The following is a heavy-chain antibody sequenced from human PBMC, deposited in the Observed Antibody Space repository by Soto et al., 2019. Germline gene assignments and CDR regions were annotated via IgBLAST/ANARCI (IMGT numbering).Heavy chain of an antibody. J-gene: IGHJ4*02. V-gene: IGHV4-39*01. Sequence: SETLSLTCNVSGGSTRSSVYYWGWIRQPPGKGLEWIGSMSYSGTSYYNPSLRSRVSISVDTSKNQFSLKMTSVTAADTAVYYCARYGRPDITIFGVAAYNFDKWGQGVRVTVSS. D-gene: IGHD3-3*01. CDR2: MSYSGTS. CDR3: ARYGRPDITIFGVAAYNFDK. CDR1: GGSTRSSVYY.